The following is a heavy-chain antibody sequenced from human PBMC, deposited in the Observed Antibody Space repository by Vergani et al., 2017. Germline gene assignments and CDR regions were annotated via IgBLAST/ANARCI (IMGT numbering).Heavy chain of an antibody. J-gene: IGHJ5*02. CDR3: AKDWGTPSGGDWFEP. V-gene: IGHV3-9*02. D-gene: IGHD3-10*01. CDR1: GFTSAGYA. CDR2: ISWNSNSI. Sequence: EVQLEESGGGLVLPGRSLRLSCVASGFTSAGYAMHWVRQAPGKGLEWVSGISWNSNSIGYADSVKGRFTISRDNAKNSLYLQMNSLRAEDTALYYCAKDWGTPSGGDWFEPWGQGTLVTVSS.